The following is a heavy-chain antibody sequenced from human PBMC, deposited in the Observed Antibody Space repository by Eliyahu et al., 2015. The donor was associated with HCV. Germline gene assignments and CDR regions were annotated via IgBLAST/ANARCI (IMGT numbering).Heavy chain of an antibody. D-gene: IGHD5-18*01. CDR2: INHSGST. V-gene: IGHV4-34*01. CDR1: GGSFSGYY. J-gene: IGHJ5*02. CDR3: AYSSEEGTRFDP. Sequence: QVQLQQWGAGLLKPSETLSLTCAVYGGSFSGYYWSWIRQSPGKGLEWIGEINHSGSTNYNPSLKSRVTISVDTSKNQFSLKLSSVTAADTAVYYCAYSSEEGTRFDPWGQGTQVTVSS.